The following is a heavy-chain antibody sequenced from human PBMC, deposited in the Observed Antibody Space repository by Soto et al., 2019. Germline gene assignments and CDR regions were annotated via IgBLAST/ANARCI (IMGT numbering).Heavy chain of an antibody. J-gene: IGHJ4*02. CDR3: ARQSRASIVGATFLLGSVDY. CDR2: IYPGDSDT. CDR1: GYSFTSYW. V-gene: IGHV5-51*01. Sequence: PGESLKISCKGSGYSFTSYWIGWVRQMPGKGLEWMGIIYPGDSDTRYSPSFQGQVTISADKSISTAYLQWSSLKASDTAMYYCARQSRASIVGATFLLGSVDYWGQGTLVTVSS. D-gene: IGHD1-26*01.